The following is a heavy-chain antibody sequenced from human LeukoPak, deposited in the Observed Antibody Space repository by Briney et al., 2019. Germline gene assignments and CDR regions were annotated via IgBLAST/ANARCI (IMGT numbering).Heavy chain of an antibody. J-gene: IGHJ3*02. D-gene: IGHD7-27*01. CDR3: GRNRLGKAFDI. Sequence: ASVTVSCKASGYTFTDYYLHWVRQAPGQGLEWMGWINPNSGGTNYAQKFQGWVTMTRDTSISTAYMELNRLTFDDTAVYYCGRNRLGKAFDIWGQGTMVTISS. V-gene: IGHV1-2*04. CDR1: GYTFTDYY. CDR2: INPNSGGT.